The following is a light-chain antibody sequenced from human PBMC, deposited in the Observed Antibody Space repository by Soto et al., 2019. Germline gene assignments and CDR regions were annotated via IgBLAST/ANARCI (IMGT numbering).Light chain of an antibody. V-gene: IGKV1-39*01. Sequence: DIQMTQSPSSLSASVGDTVTITSRTSQSISSYLSWYQQKPGKDPKLLIQAAYTLQSGVPSRFSGSGSGTDFTLTISSLQPEDFAAYYCQQSYDMPWTFGQGTKVDI. J-gene: IGKJ1*01. CDR2: AAY. CDR3: QQSYDMPWT. CDR1: QSISSY.